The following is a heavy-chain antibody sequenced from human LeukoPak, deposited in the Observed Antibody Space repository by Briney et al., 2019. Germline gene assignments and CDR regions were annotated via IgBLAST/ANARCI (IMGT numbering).Heavy chain of an antibody. J-gene: IGHJ4*02. CDR1: GFPLSDFS. Sequence: GGSLRLSCATPGFPLSDFSMSWVRQAPGKGLEWISTTNSGGTSTYYAESVKGRFTISRDNSKNTLYLQMSSLRVEDTAVYYCAKQSYARSLGEGGPGTLVSVSS. CDR3: AKQSYARSLGE. V-gene: IGHV3-23*01. D-gene: IGHD2-8*01. CDR2: TNSGGTST.